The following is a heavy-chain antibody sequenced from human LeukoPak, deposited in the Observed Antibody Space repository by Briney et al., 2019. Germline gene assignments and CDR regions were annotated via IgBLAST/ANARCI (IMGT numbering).Heavy chain of an antibody. CDR2: MNPNSGNT. CDR3: ARDTGYCSRTSCYRDDY. Sequence: ASVKVSCKASGYTFTSYDINWVRQATGQGLEWMGWMNPNSGNTGYAQKFQGRVTMTRNTSISTAYMELSSLRSEDTAVYYCARDTGYCSRTSCYRDDYWGQGTLVTVSS. J-gene: IGHJ4*02. D-gene: IGHD2-2*02. V-gene: IGHV1-8*01. CDR1: GYTFTSYD.